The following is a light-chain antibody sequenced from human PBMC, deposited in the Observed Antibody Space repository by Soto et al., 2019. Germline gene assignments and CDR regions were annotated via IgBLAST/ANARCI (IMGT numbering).Light chain of an antibody. CDR3: SSYTSSSTRV. V-gene: IGLV2-14*03. J-gene: IGLJ1*01. Sequence: VLTQPASVSGSPGQSITISCTGTSSDVGAYDYVSWYQQHPDKAPKLMIYEVSNRPSGVSNRFSGSKSVNTATLTISGLQAEDEADYYCSSYTSSSTRVFGTGTKVTVL. CDR2: EVS. CDR1: SSDVGAYDY.